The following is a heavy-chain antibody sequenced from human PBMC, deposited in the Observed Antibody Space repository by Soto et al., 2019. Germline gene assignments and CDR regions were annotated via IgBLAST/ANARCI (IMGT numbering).Heavy chain of an antibody. D-gene: IGHD3-22*01. Sequence: PSETLSLTCTVSGGSISSGDYYWSWIRQPPGKGLEWIGYIYYSGSTYYNPSLKSRVTISVDTSKNQFSLKLSSVTAADTAVYYGARDAVLYDREGYWGQGTLVTVAS. CDR3: ARDAVLYDREGY. CDR1: GGSISSGDYY. J-gene: IGHJ4*02. CDR2: IYYSGST. V-gene: IGHV4-30-4*01.